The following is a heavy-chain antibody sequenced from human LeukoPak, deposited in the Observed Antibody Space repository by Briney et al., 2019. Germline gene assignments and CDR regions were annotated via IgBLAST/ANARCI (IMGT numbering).Heavy chain of an antibody. CDR1: GFTFSDYY. CDR2: ISGSTTYT. CDR3: ARPGSIAAAGTPDY. V-gene: IGHV3-11*06. J-gene: IGHJ4*02. Sequence: GGSLRLSCAASGFTFSDYYMSWIRQAPGKGLEWVSYISGSTTYTTYADSVKGRFTISRDNAKNSLYLQMNSLRGEDTAVYYCARPGSIAAAGTPDYWGQGTLVTVSS. D-gene: IGHD6-13*01.